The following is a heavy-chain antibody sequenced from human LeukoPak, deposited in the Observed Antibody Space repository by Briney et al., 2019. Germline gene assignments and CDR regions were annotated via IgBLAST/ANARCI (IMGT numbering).Heavy chain of an antibody. CDR2: IYHSGTT. CDR3: ARVTTVVTPMSHWYFDL. V-gene: IGHV4-30-4*08. CDR1: GGSISSNDYY. D-gene: IGHD4-23*01. J-gene: IGHJ2*01. Sequence: PSETLSLTCTVSGGSISSNDYYWSWIRQPPGKGLEWIGYIYHSGTTYYNPSLKSRVTISVDRSKNQFSLKLSSVTAADTAVYYCARVTTVVTPMSHWYFDLWGRGTLVTVSS.